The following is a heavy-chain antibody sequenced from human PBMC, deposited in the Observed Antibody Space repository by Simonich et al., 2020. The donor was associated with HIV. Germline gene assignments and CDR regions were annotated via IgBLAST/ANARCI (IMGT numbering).Heavy chain of an antibody. CDR1: GASFNAYY. V-gene: IGHV4-34*01. J-gene: IGHJ6*03. Sequence: QVQLQQWGAGLLKPSETLSLTCAVYGASFNAYYWSWLRQSPGTGLEWIGEINHSGSNKNKPTVKSRLTITADTSKNQCSLKLTSVTAADTAVYYCARGIRAGDFYSQYYYYMDVWGKGTTVIVSS. D-gene: IGHD2-21*02. CDR2: INHSGSN. CDR3: ARGIRAGDFYSQYYYYMDV.